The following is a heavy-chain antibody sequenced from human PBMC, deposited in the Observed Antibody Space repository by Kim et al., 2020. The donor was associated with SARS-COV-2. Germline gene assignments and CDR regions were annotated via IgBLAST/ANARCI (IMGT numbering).Heavy chain of an antibody. CDR2: T. V-gene: IGHV3-74*03. D-gene: IGHD3-10*01. J-gene: IGHJ6*02. Sequence: TMYADSVKGRFTISRDKAKNTLSLQVDSLRAEDKAVYYCARGLKGSYGLDVWGQGTTVTVSS. CDR3: ARGLKGSYGLDV.